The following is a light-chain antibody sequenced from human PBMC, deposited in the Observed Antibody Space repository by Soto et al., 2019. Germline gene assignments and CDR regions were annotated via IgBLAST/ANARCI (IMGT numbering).Light chain of an antibody. CDR3: MQALQTPLT. Sequence: DIVMTQSPLSLPVTPGEPASISCRSSQSLLHSNGYNSLDWYLQKPGQSPQLLIYLGSNRASGVPDRFSGSGSGTDFTLTISRVEAEDVGVYYCMQALQTPLTFGQGTRLEIK. CDR2: LGS. V-gene: IGKV2-28*01. J-gene: IGKJ5*01. CDR1: QSLLHSNGYNS.